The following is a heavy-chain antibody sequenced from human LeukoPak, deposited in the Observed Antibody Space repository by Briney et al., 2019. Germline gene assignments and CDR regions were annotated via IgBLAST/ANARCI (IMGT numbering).Heavy chain of an antibody. CDR1: GYSFTNYW. J-gene: IGHJ5*02. V-gene: IGHV5-51*01. CDR2: IYPGDSVT. Sequence: GESLKISCKGSGYSFTNYWIGWVRQMPGKGLEWMGIIYPGDSVTRYSPSFEGQVTFSADTSISTAYLQWSSLKASDTAMYYCARGWGYGGHNWFDPWGQGTLVTVSS. CDR3: ARGWGYGGHNWFDP. D-gene: IGHD4-23*01.